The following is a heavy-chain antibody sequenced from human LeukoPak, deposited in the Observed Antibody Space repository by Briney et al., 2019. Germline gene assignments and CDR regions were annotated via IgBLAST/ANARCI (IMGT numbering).Heavy chain of an antibody. CDR2: IYTSGTT. Sequence: SQTLSRTCTASVGSISSGTYSRSWIPKPAGKGLEWIGRIYTSGTTNYNPSVQSRVTIPVHPSNNQFSLKLSSVTAADTAVYYCAREDYQLPPFYFDYWGQGTLVPGSS. D-gene: IGHD2-2*01. V-gene: IGHV4-61*02. CDR1: VGSISSGTYS. J-gene: IGHJ4*02. CDR3: AREDYQLPPFYFDY.